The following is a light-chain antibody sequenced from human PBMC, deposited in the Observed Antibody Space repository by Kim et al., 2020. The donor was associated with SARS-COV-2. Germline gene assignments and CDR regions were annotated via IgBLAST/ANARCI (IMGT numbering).Light chain of an antibody. CDR3: QQYDTYSA. Sequence: DIQMTQSPSTLSASVGDRVTITCRASQSINSWLAWYQQKPGKAPKLLIYDASSLESGVPPMFSGSGTGTEFTLTISSLQPDDFATYYCQQYDTYSAFGQGTKVDIK. CDR1: QSINSW. V-gene: IGKV1-5*01. CDR2: DAS. J-gene: IGKJ1*01.